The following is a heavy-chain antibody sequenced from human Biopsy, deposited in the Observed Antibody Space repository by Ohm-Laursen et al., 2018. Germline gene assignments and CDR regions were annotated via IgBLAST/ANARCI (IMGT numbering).Heavy chain of an antibody. CDR1: GDSVTKYY. D-gene: IGHD4-11*01. CDR3: ARDSGILNYGNFKYYHYYGMDV. V-gene: IGHV4-59*02. J-gene: IGHJ6*02. Sequence: TLSLTCAVSGDSVTKYYWSWIRQPPGKGPEWIGHIYYSVMTNYNPSLQSRVSISVDTSRNQVSLTLSSVTAADTAVYYCARDSGILNYGNFKYYHYYGMDVWGQGTKVTVSS. CDR2: IYYSVMT.